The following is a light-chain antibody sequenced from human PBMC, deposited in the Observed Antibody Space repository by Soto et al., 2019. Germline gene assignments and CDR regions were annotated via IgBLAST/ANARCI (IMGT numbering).Light chain of an antibody. CDR1: QSVSSNY. V-gene: IGKV3-11*01. CDR3: QPGNIWPPFT. CDR2: GAF. Sequence: IVLIGSPGTLSLCPGERAPLSGLASQSVSSNYLAWSQHKPGQAPRLVIYGAFNRATGIPAMFSGSGSGTDFTLTISSLAFEDFAVYYGQPGNIWPPFTSAQGTRL. J-gene: IGKJ5*01.